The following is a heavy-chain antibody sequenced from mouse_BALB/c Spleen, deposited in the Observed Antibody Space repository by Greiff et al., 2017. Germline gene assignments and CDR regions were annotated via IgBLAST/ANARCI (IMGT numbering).Heavy chain of an antibody. CDR3: ASLRSFAY. Sequence: VQLQQSGPELMKPGASVKISCKASGYSFTSYYMHWVKQSHGKSLEWIGYIDPFNGGTSYNQKFKGKATLTVDKSSSTAYMHLSSLTSEDSAVYYCASLRSFAYWGQGTLVTVSA. V-gene: IGHV1S135*01. CDR2: IDPFNGGT. J-gene: IGHJ3*01. CDR1: GYSFTSYY. D-gene: IGHD1-1*01.